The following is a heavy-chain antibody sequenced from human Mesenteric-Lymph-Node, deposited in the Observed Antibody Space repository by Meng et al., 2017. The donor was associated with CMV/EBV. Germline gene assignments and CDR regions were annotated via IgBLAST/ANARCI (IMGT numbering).Heavy chain of an antibody. J-gene: IGHJ6*02. CDR3: ARDGIYSGYNYPLFYHGVDV. CDR2: IWYDGSNK. D-gene: IGHD5-24*01. V-gene: IGHV3-33*08. CDR1: GFTFNFYT. Sequence: GESLKISCAASGFTFNFYTMSWVRQAPGKGLEWVAVIWYDGSNKYYADSVKGRFTISRDNSKNTLYLQMNSLRAEDTAVYHCARDGIYSGYNYPLFYHGVDVWGQGTTVTVSS.